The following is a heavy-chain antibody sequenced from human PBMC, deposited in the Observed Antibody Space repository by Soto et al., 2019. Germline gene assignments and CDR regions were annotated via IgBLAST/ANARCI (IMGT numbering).Heavy chain of an antibody. CDR1: GFTFSSYE. J-gene: IGHJ3*02. D-gene: IGHD3-3*01. CDR3: ARDSPFWSGYYDAFDI. V-gene: IGHV3-48*03. CDR2: ISSSGSTI. Sequence: PGGSLRLSCAASGFTFSSYEMNWVRQAPGKGLEWVSYISSSGSTIYYADSVKGRFTISRDNAKNSPYLQMNSLRAEDTAVYYCARDSPFWSGYYDAFDIWGQGTMVTVSS.